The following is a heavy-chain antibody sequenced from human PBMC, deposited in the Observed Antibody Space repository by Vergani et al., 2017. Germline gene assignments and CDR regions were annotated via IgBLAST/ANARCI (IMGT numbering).Heavy chain of an antibody. CDR1: GAPISYWC. CDR2: LCPSGST. CDR3: ARVDTQVPATSHVDYMDV. D-gene: IGHD6-25*01. J-gene: IGHJ6*03. V-gene: IGHV4-4*07. Sequence: QVQMQESGPGLVKTSETLSLTCSASGAPISYWCWSWLRQPAGKGLEWIGRLCPSGSTNYKPSLKSRVTMSIDTSKNQFSLKLTSVTAADTAVYYCARVDTQVPATSHVDYMDVWGKGTTVVVSS.